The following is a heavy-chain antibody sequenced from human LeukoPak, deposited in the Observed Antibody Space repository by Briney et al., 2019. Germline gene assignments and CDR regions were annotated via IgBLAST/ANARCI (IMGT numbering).Heavy chain of an antibody. J-gene: IGHJ4*02. CDR3: ARHGVYYASGSPSFDY. D-gene: IGHD3-10*01. V-gene: IGHV4-59*08. CDR2: ISYSGTT. CDR1: GGSISSYY. Sequence: SETLSLTCIVPGGSISSYYWSWLRQPPGKGLEWIGYISYSGTTHYNPSLDSRVTISVDTSKNQFSLKLRSVTAADTAVYYCARHGVYYASGSPSFDYWGQGTLVTVSS.